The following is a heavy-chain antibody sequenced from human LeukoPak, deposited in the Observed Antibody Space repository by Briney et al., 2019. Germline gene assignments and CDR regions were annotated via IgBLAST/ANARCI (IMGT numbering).Heavy chain of an antibody. CDR3: ARRSYGSGVDV. Sequence: PSETLSLTCAVYGGSFSGYYWSWIRQPPGKGLEWIGEINHSGSTNYNPSLKSRVTISVDTSKNQFSLKLTSVTAADTAVYYCARRSYGSGVDVWGQGTTVTVSS. CDR2: INHSGST. J-gene: IGHJ6*02. D-gene: IGHD3-10*01. V-gene: IGHV4-34*01. CDR1: GGSFSGYY.